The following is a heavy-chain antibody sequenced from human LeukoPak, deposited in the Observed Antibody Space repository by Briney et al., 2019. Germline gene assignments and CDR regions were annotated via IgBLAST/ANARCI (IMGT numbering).Heavy chain of an antibody. CDR3: VKTQSSVAVAGPLDY. CDR2: ISSNGGST. V-gene: IGHV3-64D*09. D-gene: IGHD6-19*01. Sequence: GGSLRLSCSASGFTFSSYAMHWVRQAPGKGLEYVSAISSNGGSTYYADSVKGRFTISRDNFKNTLYLQMSSLRAEDTAVYYCVKTQSSVAVAGPLDYWGQGTLVTVSS. J-gene: IGHJ4*02. CDR1: GFTFSSYA.